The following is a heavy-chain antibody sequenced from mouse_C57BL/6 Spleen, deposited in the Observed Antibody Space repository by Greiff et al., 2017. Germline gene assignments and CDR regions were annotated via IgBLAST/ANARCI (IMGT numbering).Heavy chain of an antibody. V-gene: IGHV1-64*01. CDR1: GYTFTSYW. CDR2: IHPNSGST. D-gene: IGHD2-3*01. J-gene: IGHJ3*01. CDR3: ARGGYDGYRFAY. Sequence: QVQLQQPGAELVKPGASVKLSCKASGYTFTSYWMHWVKQRPGQGLEWIGMIHPNSGSTNYNEKFKSKATLTVDQSSSTAYMQLSSLTSEDSAVYYCARGGYDGYRFAYWGQGTLVTVSA.